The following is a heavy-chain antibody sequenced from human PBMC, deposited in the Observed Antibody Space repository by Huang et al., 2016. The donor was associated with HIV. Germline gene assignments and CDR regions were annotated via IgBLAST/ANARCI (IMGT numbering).Heavy chain of an antibody. V-gene: IGHV5-51*01. CDR1: GYSFSSYW. D-gene: IGHD6-6*01. CDR2: TFPEDADT. J-gene: IGHJ4*02. CDR3: ARRFSSSSGYFDY. Sequence: VQLVQSGAEVKKPGESLKLPCKGSGYSFSSYWTAWVRQMPGKGLEWKGITFPEDADTTYSPSFEGQVTISASKTIGTAYLQWSSLKASDTAMYYCARRFSSSSGYFDYWGQGSLVTVSS.